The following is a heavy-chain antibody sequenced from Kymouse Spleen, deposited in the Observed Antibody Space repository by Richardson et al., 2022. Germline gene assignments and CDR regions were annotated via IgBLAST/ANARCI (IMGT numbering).Heavy chain of an antibody. CDR1: GFTFSSYS. CDR2: ISSSSSYI. D-gene: IGHD4-11,IGHD4-11*01. V-gene: IGHV3-21*03. CDR3: ANSKNYYYYGMDV. Sequence: EVQLVESGGGLVKPGGSLRLSCAASGFTFSSYSMNWVRQAPGKGLEWVSSISSSSSYIYYADSVKGRFTISRDNAKNSLYLQMNSLRAEDTAVYYCANSKNYYYYGMDVWGQGTTVTVSS. J-gene: IGHJ6*02.